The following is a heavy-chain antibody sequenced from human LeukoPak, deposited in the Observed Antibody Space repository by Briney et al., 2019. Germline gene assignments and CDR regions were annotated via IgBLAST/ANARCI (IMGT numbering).Heavy chain of an antibody. J-gene: IGHJ4*02. CDR3: AGYFMIRGVFFDY. V-gene: IGHV3-23*01. CDR1: GFTFSSYG. Sequence: PGGSLRLSCAASGFTFSSYGMSWVHQAPGKGLEWVSAISGSGGGTGYADSVKGRFTMSRDNSKNTLYLQMNSLRAEDTAVYYCAGYFMIRGVFFDYWGQGTLVTVSS. CDR2: ISGSGGGT. D-gene: IGHD3-10*01.